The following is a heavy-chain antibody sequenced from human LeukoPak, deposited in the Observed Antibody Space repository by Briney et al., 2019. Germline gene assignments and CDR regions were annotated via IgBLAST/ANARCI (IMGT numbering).Heavy chain of an antibody. V-gene: IGHV3-23*01. CDR1: GFPFSSYA. D-gene: IGHD6-19*01. CDR2: ISGSGGST. CDR3: AKGLVQWLVLGDY. Sequence: GGSLRLSCAASGFPFSSYAMSWVRQAPGKGLEWVSAISGSGGSTYYPASEKGRFTISRDNSKHTLNQHMNSLRPEDTAVYYCAKGLVQWLVLGDYWGQGTLVTVSS. J-gene: IGHJ4*02.